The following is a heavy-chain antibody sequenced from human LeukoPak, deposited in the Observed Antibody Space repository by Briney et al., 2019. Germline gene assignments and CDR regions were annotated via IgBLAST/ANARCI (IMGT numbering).Heavy chain of an antibody. D-gene: IGHD5-12*01. CDR1: GYTFSNFG. Sequence: EASVKVSCKASGYTFSNFGITWVRQATGQGLEWMGWINGHQGNTKYAQNFQGRVTFTIDTSTSTAYMDLGTLRSDDTAIYFCTRSDPGTITAGSFECWSQGTLVAV. J-gene: IGHJ4*02. CDR2: INGHQGNT. CDR3: TRSDPGTITAGSFEC. V-gene: IGHV1-18*01.